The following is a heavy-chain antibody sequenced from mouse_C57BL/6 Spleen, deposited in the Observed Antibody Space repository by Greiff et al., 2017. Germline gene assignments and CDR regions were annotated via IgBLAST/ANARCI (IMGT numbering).Heavy chain of an antibody. CDR2: ISDGGSYT. J-gene: IGHJ2*01. D-gene: IGHD3-2*02. Sequence: EVKLVESGGGLVKPGGSLKLSCAASGFTFSSYAMSWVRQTPEKRLEWVATISDGGSYTYYPDNVKGRFTISRDNAKNNLYLQMSHLKSEDTAMYYCARDQRRLHYFDYWGQGTTLTVSS. CDR3: ARDQRRLHYFDY. V-gene: IGHV5-4*01. CDR1: GFTFSSYA.